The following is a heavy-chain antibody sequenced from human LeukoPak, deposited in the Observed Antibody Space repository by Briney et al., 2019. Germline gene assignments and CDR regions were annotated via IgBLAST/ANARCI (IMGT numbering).Heavy chain of an antibody. CDR2: IDWGDDK. CDR1: GFSLSTSEMC. D-gene: IGHD5-12*01. J-gene: IGHJ4*02. V-gene: IGHV2-70*01. Sequence: SGPTLVNPTQTLTLTCTFSGFSLSTSEMCVSWIRQPPGKALEWLALIDWGDDKYYTTSLKTRLTISKDTSKNQVVLTMTNMDPVDTATYYCARSAPSNAYDACFFDYWGQGTLVTVSS. CDR3: ARSAPSNAYDACFFDY.